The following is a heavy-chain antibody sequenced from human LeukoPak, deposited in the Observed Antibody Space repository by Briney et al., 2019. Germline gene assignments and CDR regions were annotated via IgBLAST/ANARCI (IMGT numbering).Heavy chain of an antibody. Sequence: GGSLRLSCAASGFTFSSYWMSWVRQAPGKGLEWVANIKQDGSEKYYVVSVKGRFTISRDNAKNSLYLQMNSLRAEDTAVYYCARDPSYGDYYYYGMDVWGQGTTVTVSS. V-gene: IGHV3-7*01. J-gene: IGHJ6*02. D-gene: IGHD4-17*01. CDR3: ARDPSYGDYYYYGMDV. CDR2: IKQDGSEK. CDR1: GFTFSSYW.